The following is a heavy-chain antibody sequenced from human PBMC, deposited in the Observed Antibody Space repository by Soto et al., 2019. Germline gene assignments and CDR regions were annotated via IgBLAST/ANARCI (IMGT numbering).Heavy chain of an antibody. CDR3: AKEGDYYYDSSGYYFSAFDI. J-gene: IGHJ3*02. V-gene: IGHV3-23*01. CDR1: GFTFSSYA. CDR2: ISGSGGST. D-gene: IGHD3-22*01. Sequence: GGSLRLSCAASGFTFSSYAMSWVRQAPGKGLEWVSAISGSGGSTYYADSVKGRFTISRDNSKNTLYLQMNSLRAEDTAVYYCAKEGDYYYDSSGYYFSAFDIWGQGTMVTVSS.